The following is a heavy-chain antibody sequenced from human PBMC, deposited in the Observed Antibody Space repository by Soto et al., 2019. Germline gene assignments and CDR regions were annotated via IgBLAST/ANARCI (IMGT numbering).Heavy chain of an antibody. Sequence: EVQLLESGGGLVQPGGSLRLSCAASGFTFSSYAMSWVRQAPGKGLEWVSALNGRGGSTYYADSVKGRFTISRDNSKKTLYLKMTGLRAEDTAVYYCAKDPPVTAYSSPYGMDVWGQGTTVTVSS. CDR1: GFTFSSYA. CDR2: LNGRGGST. J-gene: IGHJ6*02. V-gene: IGHV3-23*01. D-gene: IGHD6-13*01. CDR3: AKDPPVTAYSSPYGMDV.